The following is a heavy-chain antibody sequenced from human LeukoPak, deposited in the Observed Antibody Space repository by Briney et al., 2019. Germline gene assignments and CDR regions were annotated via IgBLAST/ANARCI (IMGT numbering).Heavy chain of an antibody. CDR1: GYTFTSSW. D-gene: IGHD3-22*01. CDR2: IYPGDSDT. CDR3: ARVGPYYYDSSGYYDRGTLLDY. V-gene: IGHV5-51*01. Sequence: KLGESLKISCKDSGYTFTSSWIGWVRPMPGKGLDWMGIIYPGDSDTRYSPSFQCQVTISADKSIRTAYLQWRSLKASDTAMYSCARVGPYYYDSSGYYDRGTLLDYWGQGTLVTVSS. J-gene: IGHJ4*02.